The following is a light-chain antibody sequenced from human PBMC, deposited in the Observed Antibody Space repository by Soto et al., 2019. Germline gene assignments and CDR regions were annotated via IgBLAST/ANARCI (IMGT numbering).Light chain of an antibody. CDR1: QRDSGW. CDR3: QQSYTSRIT. J-gene: IGKJ5*01. CDR2: DAS. Sequence: DIQVTQSPTTLSASVGDTVTVTCRASQRDSGWLARYQQKPGEAPKLLIYDASALPRGGPSRFSGSGCGTDFTLTVSSLQPEDFATYCCQQSYTSRITFGLGTRLEI. V-gene: IGKV1-5*01.